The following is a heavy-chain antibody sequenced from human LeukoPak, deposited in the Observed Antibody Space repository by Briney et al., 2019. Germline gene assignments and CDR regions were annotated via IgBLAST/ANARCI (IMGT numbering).Heavy chain of an antibody. V-gene: IGHV4-30-4*08. CDR2: IYYSGST. J-gene: IGHJ4*02. CDR1: GGSISSGDYY. D-gene: IGHD6-19*01. Sequence: SETLSLTCTVSGGSISSGDYYWSWLRQPPGKGLEWIGYIYYSGSTYYNPSLKSRVTISVDTSKNQFSLKLSSVTAADTAAYYCARDHGGWPDYWGQGTLVTVSS. CDR3: ARDHGGWPDY.